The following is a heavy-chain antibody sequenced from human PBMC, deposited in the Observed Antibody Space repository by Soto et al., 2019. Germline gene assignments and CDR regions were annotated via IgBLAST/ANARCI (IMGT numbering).Heavy chain of an antibody. CDR2: IIPIFGTA. J-gene: IGHJ6*01. D-gene: IGHD5-18*01. CDR1: GGTFSSYA. Sequence: SVKVSCKASGGTFSSYAISWVRQAPGQGLEWMGGIIPIFGTANYAQKFQGRVTITAGESTSTAYMELSSLRSEDTAVYYCARWHVDTAYDLRAPSWPYCGMGGRGKGNRVTVAS. CDR3: ARWHVDTAYDLRAPSWPYCGMGG. V-gene: IGHV1-69*13.